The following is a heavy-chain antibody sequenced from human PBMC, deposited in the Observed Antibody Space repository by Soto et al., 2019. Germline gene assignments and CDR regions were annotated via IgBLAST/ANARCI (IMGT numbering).Heavy chain of an antibody. J-gene: IGHJ4*02. CDR3: ARKEGGVRGATPFDY. CDR1: GGTFSSYA. D-gene: IGHD3-10*01. V-gene: IGHV1-69*13. CDR2: IIPIFGTA. Sequence: GASVKVSCKASGGTFSSYAISWVRQAPGQGLEWMGGIIPIFGTANYAQKFQGRVTITADESTSTAYMELSSLRSEDTAVYYCARKEGGVRGATPFDYWGQGTLVTVSS.